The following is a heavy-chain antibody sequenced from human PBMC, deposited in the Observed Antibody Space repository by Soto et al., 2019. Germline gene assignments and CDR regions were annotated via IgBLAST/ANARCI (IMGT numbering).Heavy chain of an antibody. D-gene: IGHD2-21*01. Sequence: VQLVESGGGLVKPGGSLRLSCAASGFTFSSYSMNWVRQAPGKGLEWVSSISSSSSYIYYADSVKGRFTISRDNAKNSLYLQMNSLRAEDTAVYYCARVERAHCGGDCYDHWGQGTLVTVSS. CDR2: ISSSSSYI. CDR3: ARVERAHCGGDCYDH. J-gene: IGHJ4*02. CDR1: GFTFSSYS. V-gene: IGHV3-21*01.